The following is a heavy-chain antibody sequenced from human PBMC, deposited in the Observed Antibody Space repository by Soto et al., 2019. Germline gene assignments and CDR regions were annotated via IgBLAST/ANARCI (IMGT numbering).Heavy chain of an antibody. Sequence: QLQLVQSGAEVARPGASVRVSCKAYGYPFSKYGISWIRQAPGQGLEWMGWIKPDNGDTNYAQKFQGRDTMATDTSPISACVELRSLRSDDTAMYYCATSYESGFDPWGQGTRVSVSS. CDR1: GYPFSKYG. CDR3: ATSYESGFDP. J-gene: IGHJ5*02. V-gene: IGHV1-18*04. CDR2: IKPDNGDT. D-gene: IGHD5-12*01.